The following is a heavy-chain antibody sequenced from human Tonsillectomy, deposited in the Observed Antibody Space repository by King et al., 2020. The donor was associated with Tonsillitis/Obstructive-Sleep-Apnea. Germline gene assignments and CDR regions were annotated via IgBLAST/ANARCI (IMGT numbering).Heavy chain of an antibody. Sequence: VQLVQSGAEVKKPGSSVKVSCKASGGTFSSYAISWVRQAPGQGLEWMGGIIPIFGTANYAQKFQGRVTITADESTSTAYMELSSLGSEATAVYYCARADDILTGPMALYFDYWGQGTLVTVSS. J-gene: IGHJ4*02. D-gene: IGHD3-9*01. CDR1: GGTFSSYA. CDR2: IIPIFGTA. CDR3: ARADDILTGPMALYFDY. V-gene: IGHV1-69*01.